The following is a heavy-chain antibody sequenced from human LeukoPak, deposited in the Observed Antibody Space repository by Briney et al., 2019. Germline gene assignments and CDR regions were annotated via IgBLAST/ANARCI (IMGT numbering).Heavy chain of an antibody. CDR1: AFIFSNYA. CDR3: AKGYCSVTNCPGDC. J-gene: IGHJ4*02. D-gene: IGHD2-15*01. CDR2: ISYDGRNK. Sequence: PGRSLRLSCAASAFIFSNYAMHWVRQAPGKGLEWVAVISYDGRNKYYADSVKGRFTISRDNSKDTLYLQMNSLRADDTAVYYAAKGYCSVTNCPGDCWGQGTLVTASS. V-gene: IGHV3-30*03.